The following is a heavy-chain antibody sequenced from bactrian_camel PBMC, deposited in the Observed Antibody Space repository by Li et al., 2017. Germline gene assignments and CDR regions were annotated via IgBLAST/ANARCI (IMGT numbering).Heavy chain of an antibody. Sequence: HVQLVESGGGSVQAGGSLRLSCAVSGVTYNGYCMGWFRQAPGKERERVATVSPGGTKTYYADSVKGRFTTSRDNAKNTLYLQMNSLKAEDSAMYYCAAGPWRGGTFFDISRYNTWGQGTQVTVS. J-gene: IGHJ4*01. CDR1: GVTYNGYC. CDR3: AAGPWRGGTFFDISRYNT. D-gene: IGHD7*01. CDR2: VSPGGTKT. V-gene: IGHV3S1*01.